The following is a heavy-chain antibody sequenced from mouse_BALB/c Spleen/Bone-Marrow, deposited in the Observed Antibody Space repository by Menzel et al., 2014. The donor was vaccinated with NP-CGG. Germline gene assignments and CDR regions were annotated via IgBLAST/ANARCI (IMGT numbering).Heavy chain of an antibody. J-gene: IGHJ3*01. D-gene: IGHD2-14*01. Sequence: QVQLQQPGAELVMPGASVKMSCKASGYTFTDYWIHWVKQRPGHGLEWIGAIDTSDDYTTYNQKFKGKATLTVDESSSPAYMQFSSLTSEDSAVYYCARSDYRYDPLAYWGQGTLVTVSA. CDR1: GYTFTDYW. CDR3: ARSDYRYDPLAY. CDR2: IDTSDDYT. V-gene: IGHV1-69*01.